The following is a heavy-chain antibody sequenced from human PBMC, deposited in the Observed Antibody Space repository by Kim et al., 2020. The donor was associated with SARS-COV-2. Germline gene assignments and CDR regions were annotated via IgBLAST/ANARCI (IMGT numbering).Heavy chain of an antibody. Sequence: SETLSLTCAVYGGSFSGYYWSWIRQPPGKGLEWIGEINHSGSTNYNPSLKSRVTISVDTSKNQFSLKLSSVTAADTAVYYCATRGSDFWSGYYIKGFDYWGQGTLVTVSS. D-gene: IGHD3-3*01. CDR2: INHSGST. CDR1: GGSFSGYY. J-gene: IGHJ4*02. CDR3: ATRGSDFWSGYYIKGFDY. V-gene: IGHV4-34*01.